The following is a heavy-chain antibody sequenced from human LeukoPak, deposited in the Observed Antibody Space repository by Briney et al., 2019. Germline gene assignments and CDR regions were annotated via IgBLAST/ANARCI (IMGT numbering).Heavy chain of an antibody. CDR3: ARELAVAGGFDY. D-gene: IGHD6-19*01. CDR2: INPDSGGT. V-gene: IGHV1-2*06. CDR1: GYTFTGYY. Sequence: ASVKVSCKASGYTFTGYYIHWVRQAPGQGLEWMGRINPDSGGTNYAQKFQGRVTMTRDTSISTAYMELSRLRSDDTAVYYCARELAVAGGFDYWGQGTLVTVSS. J-gene: IGHJ4*02.